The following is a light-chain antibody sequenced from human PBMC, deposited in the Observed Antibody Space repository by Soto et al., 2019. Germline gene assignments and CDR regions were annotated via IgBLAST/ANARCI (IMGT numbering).Light chain of an antibody. CDR1: QTISSF. J-gene: IGKJ5*01. CDR3: QQSYSTLIT. Sequence: DIQMTQSPFSLSASVGDRVTITCRASQTISSFLNWYQQKPGKAPKLLIYAASSLQSGVPSRFSGSGSGTDFTLTISSLQPEDFATYYCQQSYSTLITFGQGTRLKIK. V-gene: IGKV1-39*01. CDR2: AAS.